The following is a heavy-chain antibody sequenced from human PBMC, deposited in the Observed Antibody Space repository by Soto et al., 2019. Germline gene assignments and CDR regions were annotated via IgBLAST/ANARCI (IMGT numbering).Heavy chain of an antibody. V-gene: IGHV4-59*02. Sequence: SETLSLTCTVSGASVNNDYWTWIRQSAGKGLECIGYISYSGTINYNPSFRSRVSMSLDTSKNQFYLRLSSVAAADTAFYYCARVIGGR. CDR1: GASVNNDY. CDR3: ARVI. CDR2: ISYSGTI. J-gene: IGHJ2*01.